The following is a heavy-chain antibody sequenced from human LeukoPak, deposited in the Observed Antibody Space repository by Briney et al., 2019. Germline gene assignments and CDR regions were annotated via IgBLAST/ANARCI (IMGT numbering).Heavy chain of an antibody. D-gene: IGHD3-22*01. CDR2: IYYSGST. CDR3: TRGSIAYYYMDV. V-gene: IGHV4-59*01. CDR1: GGSISSYY. Sequence: TSETLSLTCTVSGGSISSYYWSWIRQPPGKGLEWIGNIYYSGSTNYNPYLKSRVTISVDTSKNQFSLKLSSVTAADTAVYYCTRGSIAYYYMDVWGKGTTVTISS. J-gene: IGHJ6*03.